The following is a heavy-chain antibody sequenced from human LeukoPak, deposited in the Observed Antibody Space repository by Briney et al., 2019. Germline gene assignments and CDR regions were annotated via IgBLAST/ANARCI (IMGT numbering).Heavy chain of an antibody. CDR1: GGSISSGSYY. V-gene: IGHV4-61*02. CDR3: ARDYYGSGSYSNFDY. CDR2: IYTSGST. D-gene: IGHD3-10*01. Sequence: PSETLSLTCTVSGGSISSGSYYWSWIRQPAGKGLEWIGRIYTSGSTNYNPSLKSRVTISVDTSKNQFSLKLSSVTAADTAVYYCARDYYGSGSYSNFDYWGQGTLVTVSS. J-gene: IGHJ4*02.